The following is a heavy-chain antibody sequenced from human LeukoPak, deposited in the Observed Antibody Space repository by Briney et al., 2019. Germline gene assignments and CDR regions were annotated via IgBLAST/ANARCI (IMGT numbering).Heavy chain of an antibody. CDR3: ARHADYGSGRAYYMDV. D-gene: IGHD3-10*01. J-gene: IGHJ6*03. Sequence: GESLQISCQGSGYSFTDYWIGWVRQLPGKGLEWMGIIYPGDSDTRYSPSFQGQVTISADKSISTAYLQWSSLKASDTAMYYCARHADYGSGRAYYMDVWAKGTTVTVSS. CDR1: GYSFTDYW. V-gene: IGHV5-51*01. CDR2: IYPGDSDT.